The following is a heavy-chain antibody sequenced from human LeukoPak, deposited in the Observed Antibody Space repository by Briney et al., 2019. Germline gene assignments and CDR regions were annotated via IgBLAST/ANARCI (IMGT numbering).Heavy chain of an antibody. V-gene: IGHV3-30-3*02. CDR1: GFTFSSYA. CDR3: AKIAAAAPFDY. CDR2: ISYDGSNK. J-gene: IGHJ4*02. D-gene: IGHD6-13*01. Sequence: GGSLRLSCAASGFTFSSYAMHWVRQAPGKGLEWVAVISYDGSNKYYADSVKGRFTISRDNSKNTLYLQMNSLRAEDTAVYYCAKIAAAAPFDYWGQGTLVTVSS.